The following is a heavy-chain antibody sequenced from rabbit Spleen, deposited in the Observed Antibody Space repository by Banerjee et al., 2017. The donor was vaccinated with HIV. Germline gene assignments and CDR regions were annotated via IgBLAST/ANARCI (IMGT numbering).Heavy chain of an antibody. Sequence: QQLVESGGGLVKPGASLTLTCKASGFSFSSGDDMRWVRQAPGKRPEWLACIDNDDGSTDYASWAKGRFTISKTSSTTVTLQMTSLTAADTATYFCARDSAGREDFSLWGQGTLVTVS. CDR2: IDNDDGST. CDR3: ARDSAGREDFSL. CDR1: GFSFSSGDD. D-gene: IGHD4-2*01. J-gene: IGHJ4*01. V-gene: IGHV1S40*01.